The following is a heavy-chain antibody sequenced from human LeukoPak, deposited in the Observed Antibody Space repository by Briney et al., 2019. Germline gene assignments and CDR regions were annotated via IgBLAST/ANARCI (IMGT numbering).Heavy chain of an antibody. J-gene: IGHJ6*01. CDR2: ISYHGSNK. D-gene: IGHD6-13*01. Sequence: GGSLSLSCAASGVTFSSYAMQWVRRAPGGEGVGVTVISYHGSNKYYADSVKGRFTIYRDNSKNTLYLQMNSLRAEDTAVYYCARDQGYSSSWYQSYYYGMDVWGQGTTVTVS. CDR3: ARDQGYSSSWYQSYYYGMDV. V-gene: IGHV3-30-3*01. CDR1: GVTFSSYA.